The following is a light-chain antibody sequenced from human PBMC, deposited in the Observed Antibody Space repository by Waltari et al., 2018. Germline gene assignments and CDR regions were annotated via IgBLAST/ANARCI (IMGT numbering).Light chain of an antibody. CDR3: MQGNRVPRT. V-gene: IGKV2-30*02. CDR2: EVS. Sequence: VVMTQSPLSLPVTLGQPASISCWSRRSLVHSDGNTYLNWFHQRPGQSPRRLIYEVSNLEAGVAERFSGSGSGTDFTLKISRVEAEDVGIYYCMQGNRVPRTFGQGTKVEIK. CDR1: RSLVHSDGNTY. J-gene: IGKJ1*01.